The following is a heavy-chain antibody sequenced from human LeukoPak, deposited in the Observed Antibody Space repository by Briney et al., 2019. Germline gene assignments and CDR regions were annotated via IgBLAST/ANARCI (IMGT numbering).Heavy chain of an antibody. CDR2: TYFRSQWYY. CDR1: GDSVSSINGA. V-gene: IGHV6-1*01. D-gene: IGHD6-19*01. CDR3: ARDVANTGWYTFDY. J-gene: IGHJ4*02. Sequence: SQTLSLTCAISGDSVSSINGAWNWIRQSPSRGLEWLGRTYFRSQWYYDYAVPFKGRITINPDTSNNQFSLLLTSVTPEDTAVYYCARDVANTGWYTFDYWGQGTLVAVSS.